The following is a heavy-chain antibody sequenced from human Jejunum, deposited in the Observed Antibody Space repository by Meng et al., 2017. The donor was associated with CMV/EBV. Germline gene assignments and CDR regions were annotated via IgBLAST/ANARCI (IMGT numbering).Heavy chain of an antibody. CDR1: GFLFNTPA. D-gene: IGHD6-19*01. Sequence: SGFLFNTPAMHWVRQAPGKGLEWVSAISPDNTHTWYVDSVRGRFTISRDNAKNSLYLEMSGLRAEDTAAYFCARGSVGYYGMDVWGQGTTVTVSS. CDR2: ISPDNTHT. CDR3: ARGSVGYYGMDV. V-gene: IGHV3-21*01. J-gene: IGHJ6*02.